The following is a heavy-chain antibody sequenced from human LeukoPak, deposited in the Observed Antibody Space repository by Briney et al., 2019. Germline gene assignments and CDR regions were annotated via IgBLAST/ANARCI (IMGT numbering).Heavy chain of an antibody. J-gene: IGHJ4*02. CDR2: ISSSSSTI. V-gene: IGHV3-48*04. Sequence: PGGSLRLSCAASEFTFSSYSMNWVREAPGKGLEWVSYISSSSSTIYYADSVKGRFTISRDNAKNSLYLQMNSLRAEDTAVYYCATSVGATFDYWGQGTLVTASS. CDR3: ATSVGATFDY. D-gene: IGHD1-26*01. CDR1: EFTFSSYS.